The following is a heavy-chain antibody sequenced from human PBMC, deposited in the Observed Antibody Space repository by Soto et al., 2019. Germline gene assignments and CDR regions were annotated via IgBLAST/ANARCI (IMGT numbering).Heavy chain of an antibody. Sequence: QVQLQESGPGLVKPSQTLSLTCTVSGGSISSGGYYWSWIRQHPGKGLEWIGYIYYSGSTYYNPSLTSRVTIPGDTSKNQCSLKLSSVTAADTAVYYCASHSGIVMREYFDLWGRGTLVTVSS. CDR1: GGSISSGGYY. V-gene: IGHV4-31*03. CDR2: IYYSGST. CDR3: ASHSGIVMREYFDL. D-gene: IGHD3-10*01. J-gene: IGHJ2*01.